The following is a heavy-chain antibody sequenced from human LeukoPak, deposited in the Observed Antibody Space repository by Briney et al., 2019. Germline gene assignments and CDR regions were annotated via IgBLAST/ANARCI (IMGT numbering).Heavy chain of an antibody. CDR2: ISYDGSNK. CDR1: GFTFSSYA. Sequence: GRSLRLSCAASGFTFSSYAMHWVRQAPGKGLEWVAVISYDGSNKYYADSVKGRFTISRDNSKNTLYLQMNSLRAEDTAVYYCARDLPPERNYFDYGGQGTLVTVSS. J-gene: IGHJ4*02. V-gene: IGHV3-30-3*01. CDR3: ARDLPPERNYFDY. D-gene: IGHD1-14*01.